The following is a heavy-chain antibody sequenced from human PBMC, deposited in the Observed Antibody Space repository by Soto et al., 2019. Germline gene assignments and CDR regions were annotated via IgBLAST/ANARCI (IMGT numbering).Heavy chain of an antibody. Sequence: SETLSLTCTVSGGSTSSDNYWSWIRQPPGKGLEWIGHIYYSGNTDYNPSLKSRLAISIDTSKNQFSLKLSSVTAADTAVYFCTREGGESSDGLYYFDSWGQGSLVTVSS. D-gene: IGHD3-16*01. CDR2: IYYSGNT. CDR1: GGSTSSDNY. V-gene: IGHV4-30-4*01. CDR3: TREGGESSDGLYYFDS. J-gene: IGHJ4*02.